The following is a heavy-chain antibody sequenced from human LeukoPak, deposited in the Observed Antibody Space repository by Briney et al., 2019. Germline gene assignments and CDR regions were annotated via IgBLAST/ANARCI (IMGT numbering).Heavy chain of an antibody. J-gene: IGHJ4*02. CDR3: ARANLAHYSSSSGPLDY. CDR1: GGSFSGYY. V-gene: IGHV4-34*01. D-gene: IGHD6-6*01. Sequence: SETLSLTCAVYGGSFSGYYWSWIRQPPVKGLEWIGEINHSGSTNYNPSLKSRVTISVDTSKNQFSLKLTSVTAADTAVYYCARANLAHYSSSSGPLDYWGQGTLVTVSS. CDR2: INHSGST.